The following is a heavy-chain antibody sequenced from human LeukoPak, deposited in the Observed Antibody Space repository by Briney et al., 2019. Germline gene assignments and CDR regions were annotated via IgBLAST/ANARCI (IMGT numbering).Heavy chain of an antibody. Sequence: GGSLRLSCAASGFTFSSYWMSWARQAPGKGLEWVASIKHDGSDKYYVDSVKGRFTVSRDNAKNSLYLQMNSLRAEDAAVYYCARETGYRGYWGQGTLVTVSS. CDR3: ARETGYRGY. V-gene: IGHV3-7*01. D-gene: IGHD6-13*01. J-gene: IGHJ4*02. CDR2: IKHDGSDK. CDR1: GFTFSSYW.